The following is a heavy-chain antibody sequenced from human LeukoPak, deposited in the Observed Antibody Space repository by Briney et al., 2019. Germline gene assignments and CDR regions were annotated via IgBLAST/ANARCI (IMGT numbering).Heavy chain of an antibody. D-gene: IGHD2-21*02. Sequence: ASVKVSCKASGYTFTKYYMHWVRQAPGQGLEWMGIINPSGGSTSYAQKFQGRVTMTRDTSTSTVYMELSSLRSEDTAVYYCATVVVTGHNWFDPWGQGTLGTVSS. J-gene: IGHJ5*02. V-gene: IGHV1-46*01. CDR2: INPSGGST. CDR3: ATVVVTGHNWFDP. CDR1: GYTFTKYY.